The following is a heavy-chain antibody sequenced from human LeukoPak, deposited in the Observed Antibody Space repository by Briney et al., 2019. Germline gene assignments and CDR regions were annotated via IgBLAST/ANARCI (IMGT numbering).Heavy chain of an antibody. D-gene: IGHD1-26*01. J-gene: IGHJ4*02. CDR2: ISWNSGSI. V-gene: IGHV3-9*01. CDR1: GFTFDDYA. CDR3: AKDRGVGSYHYFDY. Sequence: PGGSLRLSCAASGFTFDDYAMHWVRQAPGKGLEWVSGISWNSGSIGYADSVKGRFTISRDNAKNSLYLQMNSLRAEDTALYYCAKDRGVGSYHYFDYWGQGTLVTVSS.